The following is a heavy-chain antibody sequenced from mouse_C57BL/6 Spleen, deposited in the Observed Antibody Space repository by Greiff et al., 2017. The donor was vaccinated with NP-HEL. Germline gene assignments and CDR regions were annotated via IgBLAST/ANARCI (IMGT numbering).Heavy chain of an antibody. CDR1: GYAFTNYL. CDR3: AIITTVAPFAY. D-gene: IGHD1-1*01. Sequence: VQLQQSGAELVRPGTSVKVSCKASGYAFTNYLIEWVKQRPGQGLEWIGVINPGSGGTNYNEKFKGKATLTADKSSSTAYMQLSSLTSEDSAVYFCAIITTVAPFAYWGQGTLVTVSA. V-gene: IGHV1-54*01. J-gene: IGHJ3*01. CDR2: INPGSGGT.